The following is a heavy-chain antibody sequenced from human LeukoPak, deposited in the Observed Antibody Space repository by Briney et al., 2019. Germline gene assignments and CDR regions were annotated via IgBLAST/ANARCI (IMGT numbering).Heavy chain of an antibody. CDR2: INSDGSST. CDR3: ARHPTLYPD. V-gene: IGHV3-74*01. Sequence: GGSLRLSCAASGSTFSSYWMHWVRHAPGKGLVWVSRINSDGSSTSYADSVKGRFTISRDNANNTLYLQMNSLRAEDTAVYYCARHPTLYPDWGQGTLVTVSS. CDR1: GSTFSSYW. D-gene: IGHD2-8*01. J-gene: IGHJ4*02.